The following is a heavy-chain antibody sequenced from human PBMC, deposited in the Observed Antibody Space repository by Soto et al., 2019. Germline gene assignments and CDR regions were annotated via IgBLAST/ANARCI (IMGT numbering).Heavy chain of an antibody. V-gene: IGHV4-4*02. J-gene: IGHJ4*02. D-gene: IGHD2-15*01. Sequence: QVQLQESGPGLVKPSGTLSLTCAVSGGSVSATNWWSGIRQPPGKGLAWIGEINLSGTTNYNPSLKRRVTMSIDQSQNEGSLTLTAVTAADTAVYYCSRELFGGYSPAAYGGQGTLVTVSS. CDR2: INLSGTT. CDR3: SRELFGGYSPAAY. CDR1: GGSVSATNW.